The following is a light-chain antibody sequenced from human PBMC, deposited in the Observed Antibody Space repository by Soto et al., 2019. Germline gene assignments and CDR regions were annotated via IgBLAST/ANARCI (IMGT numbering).Light chain of an antibody. Sequence: ESSTRWWRASQSISINLAWYQHKPGQAPRLLIHGASTRATGVPARISGSGSGTEMTLTFSILLSEDFAVYYWQVSGHWPGTFGEGTKVDIK. CDR2: GAS. CDR3: QVSGHWPGT. CDR1: QSISIN. V-gene: IGKV3D-15*01. J-gene: IGKJ1*01.